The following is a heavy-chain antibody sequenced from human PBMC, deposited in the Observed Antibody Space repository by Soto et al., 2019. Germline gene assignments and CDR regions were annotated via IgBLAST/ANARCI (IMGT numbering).Heavy chain of an antibody. V-gene: IGHV4-59*01. CDR3: ARVPLYYYYGMDV. CDR2: IYYSGST. Sequence: QVQLQESGPGLVKPSETLSLTCTVSGGSISSYYWSWIRQPPGKGLEWIGYIYYSGSTNYNPSLKSRVTISVDTSKNQFSLKLSSVTAADTAVYYCARVPLYYYYGMDVWGQGTTVTASS. CDR1: GGSISSYY. J-gene: IGHJ6*02.